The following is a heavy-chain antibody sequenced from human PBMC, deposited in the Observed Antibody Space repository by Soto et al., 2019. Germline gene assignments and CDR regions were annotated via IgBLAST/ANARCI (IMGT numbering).Heavy chain of an antibody. CDR3: ARPNSSSHYGIDV. Sequence: ESLKTSWKGSGYSFTSYWIGLVRQMPGKGLEWMGIIYPGDSDTRYSPSFQGQVAISADKSISTAYLQWSSLKASDTAMYYCARPNSSSHYGIDVWGQGTTVTVSS. V-gene: IGHV5-51*01. CDR2: IYPGDSDT. D-gene: IGHD6-6*01. CDR1: GYSFTSYW. J-gene: IGHJ6*02.